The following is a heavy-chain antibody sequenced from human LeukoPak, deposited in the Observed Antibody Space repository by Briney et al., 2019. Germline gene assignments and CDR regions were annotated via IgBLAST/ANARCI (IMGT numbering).Heavy chain of an antibody. J-gene: IGHJ4*02. V-gene: IGHV3-48*01. D-gene: IGHD2-2*02. CDR1: GFTFSSYA. CDR3: AKMARSFTLYSAPDF. CDR2: ISSSSGTI. Sequence: GGSLRLPCAASGFTFSSYAMSWVRQAPGKGLEWVSYISSSSGTIYYADSVKGRFTISRDNAKNSLYLQMNSLRAEDTAVYYCAKMARSFTLYSAPDFWGQGTLVTVSS.